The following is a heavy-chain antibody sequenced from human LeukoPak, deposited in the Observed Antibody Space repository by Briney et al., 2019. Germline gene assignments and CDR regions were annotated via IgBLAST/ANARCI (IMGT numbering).Heavy chain of an antibody. CDR3: ARRTRSSVLRFLEWLLYGGMDV. V-gene: IGHV3-30-3*01. D-gene: IGHD3-3*01. J-gene: IGHJ6*02. Sequence: PGGSLRLSCAASGFTFSSYAMHWVRQAPGKGLEWVAVISYDGSNKYYADSVKGRFTISRDNSKNTLYLQMNSLRAEDTAVYYCARRTRSSVLRFLEWLLYGGMDVWGQGTTVTVSS. CDR2: ISYDGSNK. CDR1: GFTFSSYA.